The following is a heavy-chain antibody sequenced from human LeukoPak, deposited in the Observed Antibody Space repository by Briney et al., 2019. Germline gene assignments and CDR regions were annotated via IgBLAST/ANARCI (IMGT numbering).Heavy chain of an antibody. D-gene: IGHD6-13*01. J-gene: IGHJ3*02. Sequence: PGGSLRLSCAASGFTFSSYWMSWVRQAPGKGLEWIAYIYNIGSTNYNPSLRSRVTTSLDTSKNQFSLKLTSVTAADTAVYYCARGGAYSSSWYGGAFDIWGQGTMVTVSS. V-gene: IGHV4-59*01. CDR2: IYNIGST. CDR3: ARGGAYSSSWYGGAFDI. CDR1: GFTFSSYW.